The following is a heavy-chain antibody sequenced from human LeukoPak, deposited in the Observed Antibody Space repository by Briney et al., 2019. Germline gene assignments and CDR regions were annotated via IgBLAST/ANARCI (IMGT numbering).Heavy chain of an antibody. CDR1: GGSISSGDYY. Sequence: SETLSLTCSVSGGSISSGDYYWSWIRQPPGKGLEWIGYIYYSGNTYYNPSLKSRVTISVDTSKNQFSLKLNSVTAADTAVYYCVRYDYGSYGSYYDYWGQGTLVTVSS. J-gene: IGHJ4*02. CDR3: VRYDYGSYGSYYDY. CDR2: IYYSGNT. D-gene: IGHD4-11*01. V-gene: IGHV4-30-4*01.